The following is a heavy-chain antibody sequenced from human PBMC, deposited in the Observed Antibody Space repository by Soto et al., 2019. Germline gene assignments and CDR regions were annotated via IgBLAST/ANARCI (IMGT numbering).Heavy chain of an antibody. CDR1: GGTFSSYT. Sequence: SVKVSCKASGGTFSSYTISWVRQAPGQGLEWMGRIIPILGIANYAQKFQGRVTITADKSTSTAYMELSSLRSEDTAVYYCAKMGGELRFRRDYSGMDVWGQGTTVTVS. CDR3: AKMGGELRFRRDYSGMDV. CDR2: IIPILGIA. D-gene: IGHD3-3*01. J-gene: IGHJ6*02. V-gene: IGHV1-69*02.